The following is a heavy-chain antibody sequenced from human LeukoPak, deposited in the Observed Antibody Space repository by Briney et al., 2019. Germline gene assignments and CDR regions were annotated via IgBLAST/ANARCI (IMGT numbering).Heavy chain of an antibody. CDR3: ARTPRGSSWYERWFDP. V-gene: IGHV4-59*01. Sequence: SETLSLTCTVSGGSISSYYWSWIRQPPGKGLEWIGYIYYSGSTNYNPSLKSRVTISVDTSKNQFSLKLSSVTAADTAVYYCARTPRGSSWYERWFDPWGQGTLVSVSS. J-gene: IGHJ5*02. CDR1: GGSISSYY. CDR2: IYYSGST. D-gene: IGHD6-13*01.